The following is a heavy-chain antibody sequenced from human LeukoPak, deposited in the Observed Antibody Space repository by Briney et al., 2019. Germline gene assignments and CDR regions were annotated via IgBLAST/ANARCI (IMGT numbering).Heavy chain of an antibody. J-gene: IGHJ4*02. Sequence: GRSLRLSCAASGFTFSSYGMHWVRQAPGKGLEWVAVISYDGSNKYYADSVKGRFTISRDNSKNTLYLQMNSLRAEDTAVYYCAKERRGAPAMEGIDYWGQGTLVTVSS. CDR1: GFTFSSYG. D-gene: IGHD5-18*01. CDR3: AKERRGAPAMEGIDY. V-gene: IGHV3-30*18. CDR2: ISYDGSNK.